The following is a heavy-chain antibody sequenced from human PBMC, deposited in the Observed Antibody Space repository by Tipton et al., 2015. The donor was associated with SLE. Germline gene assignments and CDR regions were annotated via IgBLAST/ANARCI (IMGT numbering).Heavy chain of an antibody. CDR2: IYYSGST. Sequence: LRLSCTVSGGSISSYYWSWIRQPPGKGLEWIGYIYYSGSTNYNPSLKSRVTISVDTSKNQFSLKLSSVTAADTAVYYCARALRPTIFGVGYWGQGTLVTVSS. J-gene: IGHJ4*02. CDR3: ARALRPTIFGVGY. D-gene: IGHD3-3*01. CDR1: GGSISSYY. V-gene: IGHV4-59*01.